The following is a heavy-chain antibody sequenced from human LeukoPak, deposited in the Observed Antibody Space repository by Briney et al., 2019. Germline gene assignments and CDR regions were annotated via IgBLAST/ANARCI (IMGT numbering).Heavy chain of an antibody. Sequence: GGSLRLSCAASGFTFSRYAMSWVRQAPGKGLEWDSAISGSGGSTYYADSVKGRFTISRDNSKNTLYLQMNSLRAEDTAVYYCAKDAFVWRTAMVRLFDSWGQGTLVTVSS. V-gene: IGHV3-23*01. CDR1: GFTFSRYA. CDR3: AKDAFVWRTAMVRLFDS. J-gene: IGHJ4*02. CDR2: ISGSGGST. D-gene: IGHD5-18*01.